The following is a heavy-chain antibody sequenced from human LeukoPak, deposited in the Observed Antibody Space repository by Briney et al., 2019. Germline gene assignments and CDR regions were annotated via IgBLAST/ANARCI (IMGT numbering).Heavy chain of an antibody. CDR2: ISAYNGNT. Sequence: ASVKVSCKASGYTFTSYGISWVRQAPGQGLEWMGWISAYNGNTNYAQKLQGRVTMTTDTSTSTAYMELRSLRSDDTAVYYCARAGSYSSSWYFYYYYYMDVWGKGTTVTVSS. V-gene: IGHV1-18*01. CDR1: GYTFTSYG. D-gene: IGHD6-13*01. CDR3: ARAGSYSSSWYFYYYYYMDV. J-gene: IGHJ6*03.